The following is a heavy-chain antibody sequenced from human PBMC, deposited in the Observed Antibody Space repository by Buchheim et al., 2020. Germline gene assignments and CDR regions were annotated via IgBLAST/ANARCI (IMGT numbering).Heavy chain of an antibody. J-gene: IGHJ5*02. CDR3: ARDISAAGTGWFDP. D-gene: IGHD6-13*01. CDR1: GGSISSYY. Sequence: QVQLQESGPGLVKPSETLSLTCTVSGGSISSYYWSWIRQPPGKGLEWIGYIYYSGSTNYNPSLKSRVTISVDTSKNQFSLKLSSVTAADTAVYYCARDISAAGTGWFDPWGQGTL. CDR2: IYYSGST. V-gene: IGHV4-59*01.